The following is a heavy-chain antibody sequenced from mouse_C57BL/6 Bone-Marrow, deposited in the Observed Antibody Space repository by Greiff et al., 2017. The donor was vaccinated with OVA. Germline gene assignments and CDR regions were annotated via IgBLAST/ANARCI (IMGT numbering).Heavy chain of an antibody. Sequence: QVQLQQSGAELVKPGASVKMSCKASGYTFTSYWITWVKQRPGQGLEWIGDIYPGSGSTNYNEKFKSKATLTVDTSSSTAYMQLSSLTSEDSAVYYCARADYYYGSNFDYWGQGTTLTVSS. D-gene: IGHD1-1*01. V-gene: IGHV1-55*01. CDR3: ARADYYYGSNFDY. J-gene: IGHJ2*01. CDR1: GYTFTSYW. CDR2: IYPGSGST.